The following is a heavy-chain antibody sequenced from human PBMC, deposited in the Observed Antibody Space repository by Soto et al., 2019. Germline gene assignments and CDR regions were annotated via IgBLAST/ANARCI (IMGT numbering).Heavy chain of an antibody. CDR1: GGSISSDGYY. D-gene: IGHD1-26*01. CDR2: ISYSGST. Sequence: QVQLQESGPRLVKPSQTLSLTCTVSGGSISSDGYYWSWIRQHPGKGLECIGYISYSGSTYYNPSLKSRLTISVDTSKNQFSLKLNSVTAADTAVYYCARGSGWDWYFDLWGRGTLVTVSS. J-gene: IGHJ2*01. CDR3: ARGSGWDWYFDL. V-gene: IGHV4-31*03.